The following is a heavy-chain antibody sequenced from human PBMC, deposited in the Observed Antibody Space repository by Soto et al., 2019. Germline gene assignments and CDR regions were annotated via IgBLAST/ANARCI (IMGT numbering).Heavy chain of an antibody. V-gene: IGHV1-69*06. D-gene: IGHD3-22*01. CDR3: AAFGYYYDSSGYSAFDI. J-gene: IGHJ3*02. CDR2: IIPIFGTA. Sequence: SVKVSCKASGGTFSSYAISWVRQAPGQGLEWMGGIIPIFGTANYAQKFQGRVTITADKSTSTAYMELSSLRSEDTAVYYCAAFGYYYDSSGYSAFDIWGQGTMVTVSS. CDR1: GGTFSSYA.